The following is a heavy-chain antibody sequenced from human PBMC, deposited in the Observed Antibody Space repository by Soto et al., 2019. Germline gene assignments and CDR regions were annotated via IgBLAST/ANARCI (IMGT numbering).Heavy chain of an antibody. CDR3: ARGQLVNPGYYYGMDI. D-gene: IGHD3-22*01. CDR1: GFPIRDYA. CDR2: LSYDGSEK. V-gene: IGHV3-33*01. J-gene: IGHJ6*02. Sequence: GGSLRLSCAASGFPIRDYAFHWVRQPPGKGLEWVAVLSYDGSEKYYGDSVKGRFTISRDNAKNMLYLQLSSLRAEDTAVYYCARGQLVNPGYYYGMDIWGQGTTVTVSS.